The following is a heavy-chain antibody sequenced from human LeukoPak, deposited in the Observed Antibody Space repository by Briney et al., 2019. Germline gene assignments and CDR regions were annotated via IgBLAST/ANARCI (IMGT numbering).Heavy chain of an antibody. CDR1: GFTFSSYA. D-gene: IGHD6-19*01. V-gene: IGHV3-23*01. Sequence: PGGSLRLSCAASGFTFSSYAMSWVRQAPGKGLQWVSGISGSGGSTHYADSVKGRFTISRDNSMNTLFLQMNSLRAEDTAVYYCAKAEKKGSSRPFNYWGQGSLLTVSS. CDR3: AKAEKKGSSRPFNY. J-gene: IGHJ4*02. CDR2: ISGSGGST.